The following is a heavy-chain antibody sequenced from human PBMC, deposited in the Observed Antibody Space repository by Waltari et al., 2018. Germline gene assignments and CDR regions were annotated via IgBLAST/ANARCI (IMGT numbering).Heavy chain of an antibody. CDR1: GFTFRSYA. D-gene: IGHD3-3*01. Sequence: EVQLLESGGGLVQPGGSLRLSCAASGFTFRSYAMSWVRQAPGKGLEWVSAISGSGGSTYYADSVKGRFTISRDNSKNTLYLQMNSLRAEDTAVYYCAKKGYDFYSGGMDVWGQGTTVTVSS. CDR2: ISGSGGST. CDR3: AKKGYDFYSGGMDV. J-gene: IGHJ6*02. V-gene: IGHV3-23*01.